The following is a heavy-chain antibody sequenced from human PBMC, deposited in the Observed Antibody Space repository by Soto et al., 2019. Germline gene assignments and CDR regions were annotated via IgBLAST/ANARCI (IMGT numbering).Heavy chain of an antibody. V-gene: IGHV1-18*04. CDR1: GYTFSNYG. Sequence: ASVKVSCKASGYTFSNYGISWLRQAPGQGLEWMGWISAYNGNRDYGQSFQGRVTLTTDTSRNTAYMELRSLTSDDTAVYYCARDQVGATVYYYYYYGMDVWGQGTTVTVSS. J-gene: IGHJ6*02. CDR3: ARDQVGATVYYYYYYGMDV. D-gene: IGHD1-26*01. CDR2: ISAYNGNR.